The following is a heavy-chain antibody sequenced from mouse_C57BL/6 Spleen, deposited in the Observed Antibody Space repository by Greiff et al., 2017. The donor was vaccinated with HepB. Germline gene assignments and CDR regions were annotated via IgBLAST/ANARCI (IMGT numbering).Heavy chain of an antibody. V-gene: IGHV1-9*01. J-gene: IGHJ3*01. CDR3: ARDDYDEEAWFAY. CDR1: GYTFTGYW. D-gene: IGHD2-4*01. Sequence: VQRVESGAELMKPGASVKLSCKATGYTFTGYWIEWVKQSPGHGLEWIGEILPGSGSTNYNEKFKGKATFTADTSSNTAYMQLSSLTTEDAAIYYCARDDYDEEAWFAYWGQGTLVTVSA. CDR2: ILPGSGST.